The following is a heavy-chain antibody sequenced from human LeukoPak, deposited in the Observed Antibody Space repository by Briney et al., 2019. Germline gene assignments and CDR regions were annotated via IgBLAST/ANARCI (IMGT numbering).Heavy chain of an antibody. Sequence: PSETLSLTCAVYGGSFSGYYWSWIRQPPGKGLEWIGEINHSGSTNYNPSLKSRVTISVDTSKNQFSLKLSSVTAADTAVYYCARGLGLPVIAVAGTPFRYYYGMDVWGQGTTVTVSS. CDR1: GGSFSGYY. J-gene: IGHJ6*02. V-gene: IGHV4-34*01. CDR3: ARGLGLPVIAVAGTPFRYYYGMDV. D-gene: IGHD6-19*01. CDR2: INHSGST.